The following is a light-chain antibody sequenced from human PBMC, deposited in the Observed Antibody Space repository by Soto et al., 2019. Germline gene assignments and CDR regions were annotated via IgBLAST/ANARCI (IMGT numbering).Light chain of an antibody. CDR1: SSDVGSYNR. CDR2: EVS. CDR3: LSYTSSNSYV. V-gene: IGLV2-18*02. J-gene: IGLJ1*01. Sequence: QSALTQPPSVSGSPGQSVTISCTGTSSDVGSYNRVSWYQQHPGTAPKLMIYEVSNRPSGVADRFSGSKSGNTASLTISGVQAGDEADYYCLSYTSSNSYVFGTGTKLTVL.